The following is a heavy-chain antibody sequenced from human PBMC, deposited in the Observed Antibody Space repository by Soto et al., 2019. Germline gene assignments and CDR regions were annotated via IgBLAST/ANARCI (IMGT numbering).Heavy chain of an antibody. CDR1: GYTFTSYA. Sequence: GASVKVSCKASGYTFTSYAMHWVRQAPGQRLEWMGWINAGNGNTKYSQKFQGRVTITRDTSASTAYMERSSLRSEDTAVYYCARDTLYDSSGYYYVVYNWFDPCGQGTQATVSS. CDR2: INAGNGNT. J-gene: IGHJ5*02. CDR3: ARDTLYDSSGYYYVVYNWFDP. D-gene: IGHD3-22*01. V-gene: IGHV1-3*01.